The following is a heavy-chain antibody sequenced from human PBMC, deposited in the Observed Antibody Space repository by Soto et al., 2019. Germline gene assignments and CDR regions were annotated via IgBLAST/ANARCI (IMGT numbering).Heavy chain of an antibody. CDR2: INPNRGGT. V-gene: IGHV1-2*02. CDR1: GYTFTGYY. Sequence: ASVKVSCKASGYTFTGYYMHWVRQAPGQGLEWMGWINPNRGGTNYAQKFQGRVTMTRDTSISTAYMELSRLRSDDTAGYYCARCLHQDGMDVWGQGTTVTVSS. CDR3: ARCLHQDGMDV. J-gene: IGHJ6*02.